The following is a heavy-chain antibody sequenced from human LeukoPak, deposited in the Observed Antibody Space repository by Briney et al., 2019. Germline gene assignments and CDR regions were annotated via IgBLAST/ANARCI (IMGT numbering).Heavy chain of an antibody. CDR2: IRSSGSPL. Sequence: GGSLRLSCAASGFTFSSYSMNWVRQAPGKGLEWVSYIRSSGSPLYSADSVRGRFTISRDNAKNSLYLQMNSLRDEDTAVYYCVRDPDALDFWGQGTPVTVSS. J-gene: IGHJ4*02. CDR1: GFTFSSYS. V-gene: IGHV3-48*02. CDR3: VRDPDALDF.